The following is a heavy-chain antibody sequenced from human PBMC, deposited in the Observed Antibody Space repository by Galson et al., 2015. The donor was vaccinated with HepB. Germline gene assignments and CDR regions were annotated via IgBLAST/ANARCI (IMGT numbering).Heavy chain of an antibody. CDR2: ISGSGGST. D-gene: IGHD3-16*01. Sequence: SLRLSCAASGFTFSSYAMSWVRQAPGKGLEWVSAISGSGGSTYYADSVKGRFTISRDNSKNTLYLQMNSLRAEDTPVYYCAKDRDLLYVWGAGGVDWGQGTLVTVSS. CDR3: AKDRDLLYVWGAGGVD. J-gene: IGHJ4*02. CDR1: GFTFSSYA. V-gene: IGHV3-23*01.